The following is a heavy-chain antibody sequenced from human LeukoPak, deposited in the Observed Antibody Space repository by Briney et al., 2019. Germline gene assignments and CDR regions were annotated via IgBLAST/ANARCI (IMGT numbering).Heavy chain of an antibody. V-gene: IGHV4-59*01. Sequence: SEILSLTCTVSGGSISGYYASWIRQPPGKGLEWIGYIYYSGSTYYNPSLRSRVTISVDTSKAQFSLKLSSVTAADTALYYCARGAVVGNTGYYFDYWGQGTLVTVSS. D-gene: IGHD6-19*01. J-gene: IGHJ4*02. CDR2: IYYSGST. CDR1: GGSISGYY. CDR3: ARGAVVGNTGYYFDY.